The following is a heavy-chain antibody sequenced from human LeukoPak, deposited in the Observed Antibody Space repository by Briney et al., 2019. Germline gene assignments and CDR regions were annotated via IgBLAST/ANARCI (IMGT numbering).Heavy chain of an antibody. D-gene: IGHD5-18*01. CDR2: IYYSGST. Sequence: SETPSLTCTVSGGSISSYYWSWIRHPPGKGLEWIGYIYYSGSTNYNPSLKSRVTISVDTSKNQFSLNLSSVTAADTAVYYCARGVYSYGYFDYWGQGTLVTVSS. CDR1: GGSISSYY. J-gene: IGHJ4*02. CDR3: ARGVYSYGYFDY. V-gene: IGHV4-59*01.